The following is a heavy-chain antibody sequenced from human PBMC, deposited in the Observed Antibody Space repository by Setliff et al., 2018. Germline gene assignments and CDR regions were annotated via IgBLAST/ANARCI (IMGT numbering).Heavy chain of an antibody. Sequence: PSETLSLTCTVSGGSISSGDYYWSWIRQPPGKGLERIGYIYYSGSTYYNPSLKSRVTISVDTSKNQFSLKLSSVTAADTAVYYCARGGGDYDFWSGYSMDVWGQGTTVTVSS. CDR3: ARGGGDYDFWSGYSMDV. CDR1: GGSISSGDYY. V-gene: IGHV4-30-4*08. CDR2: IYYSGST. J-gene: IGHJ6*02. D-gene: IGHD3-3*01.